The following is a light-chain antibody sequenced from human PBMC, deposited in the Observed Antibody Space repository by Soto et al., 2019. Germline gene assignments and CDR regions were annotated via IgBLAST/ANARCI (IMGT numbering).Light chain of an antibody. CDR1: QSISSD. CDR2: AAS. Sequence: DIQMTQSPSSLSASVGDRVTITCRASQSISSDLNFYQQKPGKAPKLLIYAASNLQSGVPSRFSGSGSGTDFTLTISSLQPEDFATYYCQQSYSSPVTFGQGTKLEIK. V-gene: IGKV1-39*01. J-gene: IGKJ2*01. CDR3: QQSYSSPVT.